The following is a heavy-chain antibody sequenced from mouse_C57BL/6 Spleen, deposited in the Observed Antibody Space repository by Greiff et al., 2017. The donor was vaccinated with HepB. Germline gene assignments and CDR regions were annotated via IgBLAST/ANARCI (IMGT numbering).Heavy chain of an antibody. V-gene: IGHV1-64*01. J-gene: IGHJ2*01. CDR2: IHPNSGST. D-gene: IGHD1-1*01. Sequence: QVQLKQPGAELVKPGASVKLSCKASGYTFTSYWMHWVKQRPGQGLEWIGMIHPNSGSTNYNEKFKSKATLTVDKSSSTAYMQLSSLTSEDSAVYYCAREEITRTRHWGQGTTPTVSS. CDR3: AREEITRTRH. CDR1: GYTFTSYW.